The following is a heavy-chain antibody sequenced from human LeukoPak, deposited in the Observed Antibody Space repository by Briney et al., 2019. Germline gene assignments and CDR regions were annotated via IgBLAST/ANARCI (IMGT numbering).Heavy chain of an antibody. V-gene: IGHV1-2*02. CDR2: INPNSGGT. CDR3: ARADFFLGYCSGGSCYGAFDI. J-gene: IGHJ3*02. CDR1: GYTFTGYY. D-gene: IGHD2-15*01. Sequence: ASVKASCKASGYTFTGYYMHWVRQAPGQGLEWMGWINPNSGGTNYAQKFQGRVTMTRDTSISTAYMELSRLRSDDTAVYYCARADFFLGYCSGGSCYGAFDIWGQGTMVTVSS.